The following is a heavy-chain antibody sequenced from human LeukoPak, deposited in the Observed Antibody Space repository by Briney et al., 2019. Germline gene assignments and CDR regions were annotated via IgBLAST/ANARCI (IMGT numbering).Heavy chain of an antibody. CDR2: INHSGSS. CDR1: GGSFSGYY. Sequence: PSETLSLTCAVYGGSFSGYYWSWIRQPPGKGLEWIGEINHSGSSNYNPSLKSRITISVDTSKNQFSLKLSSVTAADTAVYYCARGAYDFWSGFNYGMDVWGQGTTVTVSS. V-gene: IGHV4-34*01. D-gene: IGHD3-3*01. J-gene: IGHJ6*02. CDR3: ARGAYDFWSGFNYGMDV.